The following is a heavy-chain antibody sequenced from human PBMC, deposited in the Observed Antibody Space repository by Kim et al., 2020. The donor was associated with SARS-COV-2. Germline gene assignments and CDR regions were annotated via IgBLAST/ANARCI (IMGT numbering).Heavy chain of an antibody. D-gene: IGHD6-6*01. CDR2: ISSSSSYI. Sequence: GGSLRLSCAASGFTFSSYSMNWVRQAPGKGLEWVSSISSSSSYIYYADSVKGRFTISRDNAKNSLYLQMNSLRAEDTAVYYCAIEQLDSPNYFDYWGQGTLVTVSS. J-gene: IGHJ4*02. CDR3: AIEQLDSPNYFDY. V-gene: IGHV3-21*01. CDR1: GFTFSSYS.